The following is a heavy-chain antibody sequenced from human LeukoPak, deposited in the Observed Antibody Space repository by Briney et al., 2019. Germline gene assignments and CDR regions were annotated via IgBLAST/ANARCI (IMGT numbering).Heavy chain of an antibody. CDR3: GRSMDSSTSRLIEC. J-gene: IGHJ4*02. Sequence: ASVKVSCKASGYTFTSYGISWVRQAPGQGLEWMGWISVYKGNTNYAQRLQGRVTMTTDTSTSTVYMELRSLRSDDTAVYYCGRSMDSSTSRLIECWGQGTLVTVSS. D-gene: IGHD6-6*01. CDR2: ISVYKGNT. V-gene: IGHV1-18*01. CDR1: GYTFTSYG.